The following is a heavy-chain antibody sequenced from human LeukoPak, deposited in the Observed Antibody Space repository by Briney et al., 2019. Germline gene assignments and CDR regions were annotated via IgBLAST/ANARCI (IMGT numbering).Heavy chain of an antibody. J-gene: IGHJ4*02. CDR1: GFTFDDYA. D-gene: IGHD3-22*01. CDR2: ISWNSGSI. CDR3: ARSHYYDSSGYNDY. V-gene: IGHV3-9*01. Sequence: GRSLRLSCAASGFTFDDYAMHWVRQAPGKGLEWVSGISWNSGSIGYADSVKGRFTISRDNAKNSLYLQMNSLRAGDTALYYCARSHYYDSSGYNDYWGQGTLVTVSS.